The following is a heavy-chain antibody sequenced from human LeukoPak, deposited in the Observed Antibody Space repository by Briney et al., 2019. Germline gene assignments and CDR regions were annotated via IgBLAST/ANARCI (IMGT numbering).Heavy chain of an antibody. CDR1: GYTFTNYA. D-gene: IGHD6-19*01. Sequence: ASVTVSCKASGYTFTNYAIIWVRQAPGQGLEWMGWISAYSGHTNYAQKVQGRVTMTTDTSTSTAYMELRSLRSDDTAVYYCARRMAVTGTDYWGQGTLVTVSS. CDR3: ARRMAVTGTDY. V-gene: IGHV1-18*01. CDR2: ISAYSGHT. J-gene: IGHJ4*02.